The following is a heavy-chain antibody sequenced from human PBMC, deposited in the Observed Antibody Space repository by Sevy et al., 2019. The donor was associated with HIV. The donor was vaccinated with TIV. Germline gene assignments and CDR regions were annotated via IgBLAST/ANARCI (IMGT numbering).Heavy chain of an antibody. V-gene: IGHV3-23*01. CDR3: AKDAHSSSWYERDY. CDR2: ISGSGGST. CDR1: GFTFSSYA. J-gene: IGHJ4*02. D-gene: IGHD6-13*01. Sequence: GGSLRLSCAASGFTFSSYAMSWVRQAPGKGLEWASAISGSGGSTYYADSVKGRFTISRDNSKNTLYLQMNSLRAEDTAVYYCAKDAHSSSWYERDYWGQGTLVTVSS.